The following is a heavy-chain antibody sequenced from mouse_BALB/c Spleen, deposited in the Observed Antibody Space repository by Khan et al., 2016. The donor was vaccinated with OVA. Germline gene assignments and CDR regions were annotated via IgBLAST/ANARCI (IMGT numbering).Heavy chain of an antibody. V-gene: IGHV1-7*01. CDR2: INPTSGYT. Sequence: LEVSGAELAKPGASVKMSCKASGYTFTSYWMHWIKQRPGQGLEWIGYINPTSGYTDYNQKFKDKATLTADKSSSTAYMQLNSLTSDDSAVYYCARERIDYWGQGTTLTVSS. CDR1: GYTFTSYW. J-gene: IGHJ2*01. CDR3: ARERIDY.